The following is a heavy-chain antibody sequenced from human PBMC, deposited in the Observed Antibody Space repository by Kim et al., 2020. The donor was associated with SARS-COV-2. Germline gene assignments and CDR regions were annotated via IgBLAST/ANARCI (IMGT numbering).Heavy chain of an antibody. CDR3: TSYSNYIFSYYYYLDV. CDR2: IRTKVFGETT. D-gene: IGHD4-4*01. V-gene: IGHV3-49*04. CDR1: GFTFGDYA. J-gene: IGHJ6*03. Sequence: GGSLRLSCMGSGFTFGDYAMSWVRQAPGKGLEWVGFIRTKVFGETTEYAASVKGRFTISRDDSKSIACLQMNSLKTEDTASYYCTSYSNYIFSYYYYLDVWDKGTTVTVSS.